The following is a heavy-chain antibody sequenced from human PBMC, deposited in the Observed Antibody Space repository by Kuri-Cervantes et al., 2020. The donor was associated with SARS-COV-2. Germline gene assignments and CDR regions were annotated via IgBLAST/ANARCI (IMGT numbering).Heavy chain of an antibody. CDR1: GFTFSSYS. CDR3: ARGGSTISLDY. Sequence: ETLSLTCAASGFTFSSYSMNWVRQAPGKGLEWVSSISSSSSYIYYADSVKGRFTISRDNAKSSLYLQLNSLRAEDTAVYYCARGGSTISLDYWGQGTLVTVSS. CDR2: ISSSSSYI. V-gene: IGHV3-21*01. J-gene: IGHJ4*02. D-gene: IGHD5/OR15-5a*01.